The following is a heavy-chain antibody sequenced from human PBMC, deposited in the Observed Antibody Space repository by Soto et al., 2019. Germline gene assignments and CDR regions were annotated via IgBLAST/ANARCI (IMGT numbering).Heavy chain of an antibody. CDR2: IYSSGIT. J-gene: IGHJ5*02. D-gene: IGHD5-18*01. CDR3: ARGGMDTSMVTNWFDP. V-gene: IGHV4-59*01. Sequence: SETLSLTCTVSGGSITWYYWTWIRQSPGKGLECIGYIYSSGITNYSPYFKSRVTISVDTSKNQLSLKLRSVTAADTAVYYCARGGMDTSMVTNWFDPWGQGTLVTVSS. CDR1: GGSITWYY.